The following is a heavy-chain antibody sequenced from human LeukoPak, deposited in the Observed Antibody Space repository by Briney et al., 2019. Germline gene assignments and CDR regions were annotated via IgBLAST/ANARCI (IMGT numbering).Heavy chain of an antibody. CDR2: ISDSGNT. Sequence: LPGGSLRLSCAASGFTFSSYGMHWVRQAPGKGLEWVSAISDSGNTYHADSVKGRFTISRDSSKNTLFLQMNRLRPEDAAVYYCAKAPVTTCRGAYCYPFDYWGQGTLVTVSS. D-gene: IGHD2-21*01. J-gene: IGHJ4*02. CDR1: GFTFSSYG. CDR3: AKAPVTTCRGAYCYPFDY. V-gene: IGHV3-23*01.